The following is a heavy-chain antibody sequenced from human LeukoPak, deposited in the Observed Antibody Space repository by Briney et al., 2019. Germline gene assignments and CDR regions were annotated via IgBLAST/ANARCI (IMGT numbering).Heavy chain of an antibody. J-gene: IGHJ4*02. CDR2: ISSSGRTM. CDR3: ARDNYSGSRYFDH. CDR1: GFIFSSYE. V-gene: IGHV3-48*03. Sequence: PGGSLRLSCAASGFIFSSYEMSWVRQAPGKGLEWVSYISSSGRTMYYADPVKGRFTVSRDNAKNSLYLQMNSLRAEDTAIYYCARDNYSGSRYFDHWGQGTLVTVSS. D-gene: IGHD1-26*01.